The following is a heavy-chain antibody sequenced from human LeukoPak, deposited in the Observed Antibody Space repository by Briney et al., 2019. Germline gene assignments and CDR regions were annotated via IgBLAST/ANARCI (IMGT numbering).Heavy chain of an antibody. J-gene: IGHJ4*02. CDR1: GGSISSGGYY. V-gene: IGHV4-31*03. CDR3: ARHDAGGYSYGFDY. Sequence: PSETLSLTCTVSGGSISSGGYYWSWIRQHPGKGLEWIGYIYYSGSTYYNPSLKSRVTISVDTSKNQFSLKLSSVTAAETAVYYCARHDAGGYSYGFDYWGQGTLVIVSS. CDR2: IYYSGST. D-gene: IGHD5-18*01.